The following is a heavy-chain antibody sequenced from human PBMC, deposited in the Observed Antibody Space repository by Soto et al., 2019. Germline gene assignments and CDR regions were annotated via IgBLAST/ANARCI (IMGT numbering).Heavy chain of an antibody. CDR3: AMVRGVIIFDY. Sequence: SVKVSCKASGDTFSSYAISWVRQAPGQGLEWMGGIIPIFGTANYAQKFQGRVTITADESTSTAYMELSSLRSEDTAVYYCAMVRGVIIFDYWGQGTLVTVSS. J-gene: IGHJ4*02. CDR1: GDTFSSYA. V-gene: IGHV1-69*13. CDR2: IIPIFGTA. D-gene: IGHD3-10*01.